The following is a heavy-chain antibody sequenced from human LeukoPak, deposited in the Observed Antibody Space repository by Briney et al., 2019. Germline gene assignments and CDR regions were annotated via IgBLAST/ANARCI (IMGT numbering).Heavy chain of an antibody. D-gene: IGHD4-17*01. CDR3: AKDHGDYGYYFDY. Sequence: GGSLRLSCAASGFTFSSYGMHWVRQAPGMGLEWVAVISYDGSNKYYADSVKGRFTISRDNSKNTLYLQMNSLRAEDTAVYYCAKDHGDYGYYFDYWGQGTLVTVSS. V-gene: IGHV3-30*18. J-gene: IGHJ4*02. CDR1: GFTFSSYG. CDR2: ISYDGSNK.